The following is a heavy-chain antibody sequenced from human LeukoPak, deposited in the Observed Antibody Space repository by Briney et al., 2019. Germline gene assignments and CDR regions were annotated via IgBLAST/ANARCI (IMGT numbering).Heavy chain of an antibody. Sequence: ASVKVSCKASGFTFTSSAVQWVRQARGQRLEWIGWIVVGSGNTNYAQKFQERATITRDMSTSTAYMELSSLRSEDTAVYYCAAAPVVVTAIGLDYWGQGTLVTVSS. D-gene: IGHD2-21*02. V-gene: IGHV1-58*01. J-gene: IGHJ4*02. CDR3: AAAPVVVTAIGLDY. CDR2: IVVGSGNT. CDR1: GFTFTSSA.